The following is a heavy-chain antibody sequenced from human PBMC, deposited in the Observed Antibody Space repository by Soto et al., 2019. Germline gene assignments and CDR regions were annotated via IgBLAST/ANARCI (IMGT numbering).Heavy chain of an antibody. Sequence: SETLSLTCTVSGGSISSGDYYWIWIRQPPGKGLEWIGYIYYSGSTYYNPSLKSRVTISVDTSKNQFSLKLSSVTAADTAVYYCARSITQNPYYYYGMDVWGQGTTVTVSS. D-gene: IGHD3-3*02. CDR1: GGSISSGDYY. J-gene: IGHJ6*02. V-gene: IGHV4-30-4*01. CDR3: ARSITQNPYYYYGMDV. CDR2: IYYSGST.